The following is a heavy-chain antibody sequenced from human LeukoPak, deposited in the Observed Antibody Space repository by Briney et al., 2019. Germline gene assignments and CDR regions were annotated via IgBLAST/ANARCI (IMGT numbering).Heavy chain of an antibody. CDR3: ARDPRDGYCSSTSCYGALDI. J-gene: IGHJ3*02. Sequence: GGSLRLSCAASGFTFSSYSMNWVRQAPGKGLAWVSYISSSSRTIYYADSVKGRFTISRDNAKNSPYLQMNSLRDEDTAVYYCARDPRDGYCSSTSCYGALDIWGQGTMVTVSS. CDR2: ISSSSRTI. D-gene: IGHD2-2*01. V-gene: IGHV3-48*02. CDR1: GFTFSSYS.